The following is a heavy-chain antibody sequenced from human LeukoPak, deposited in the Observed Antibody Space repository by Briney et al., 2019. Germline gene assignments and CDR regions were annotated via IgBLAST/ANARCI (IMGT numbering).Heavy chain of an antibody. D-gene: IGHD3-10*01. CDR2: ISSSGSTR. CDR3: ARDSGITLLRGVIDY. CDR1: GFTFSSYE. J-gene: IGHJ4*02. V-gene: IGHV3-48*03. Sequence: GGSLRLSCAASGFTFSSYEMNWVRQAPGKGLERVSCISSSGSTRYYADSVKGRFTISRDNAKNSLYLQINSLRAEDTALYYCARDSGITLLRGVIDYWGQGTLVTVSS.